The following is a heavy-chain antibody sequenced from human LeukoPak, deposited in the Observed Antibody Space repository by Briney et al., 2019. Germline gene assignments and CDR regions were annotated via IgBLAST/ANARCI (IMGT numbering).Heavy chain of an antibody. CDR3: ARGIRITIFGVVINNLFDY. Sequence: GGSLRLSCAASGFTFSSYSMNWVRQAPGKGLEWVSSISSSSSYIYYADSVKGRFTISRDNAKNSLYLQMNSLRAEDTAVYYCARGIRITIFGVVINNLFDYWGQGTLVTVSS. J-gene: IGHJ4*02. V-gene: IGHV3-21*01. CDR2: ISSSSSYI. D-gene: IGHD3-3*01. CDR1: GFTFSSYS.